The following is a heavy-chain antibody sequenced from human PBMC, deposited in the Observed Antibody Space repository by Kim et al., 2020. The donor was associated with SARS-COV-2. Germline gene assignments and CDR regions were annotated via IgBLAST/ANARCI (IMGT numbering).Heavy chain of an antibody. CDR2: IYYSGST. CDR3: ARRGYSYGFDY. Sequence: SETLSLTCTVSGGSISSYYWSWIRQPPGKGLEWIGSIYYSGSTNYNPSLKSRVTISVDTSKNQFSLKLSSVTAADTAVYYCARRGYSYGFDYWGQGTLVTVSS. D-gene: IGHD5-18*01. J-gene: IGHJ4*02. CDR1: GGSISSYY. V-gene: IGHV4-59*08.